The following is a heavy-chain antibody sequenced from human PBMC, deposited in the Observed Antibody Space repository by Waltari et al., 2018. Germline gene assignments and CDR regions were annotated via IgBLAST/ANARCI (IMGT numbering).Heavy chain of an antibody. Sequence: QVQLVESGGGVVQPGRSLRLSCAASGFTFSSYAMHWVRQAPGKGLEWVAVISYDGSNKYYADPVKGRFTISRDNSKNTLYLQMNSLRAEDTAVYYCARGGVRGVIISGYWGQGTLVTVSS. J-gene: IGHJ4*02. CDR1: GFTFSSYA. V-gene: IGHV3-30-3*01. D-gene: IGHD3-10*01. CDR3: ARGGVRGVIISGY. CDR2: ISYDGSNK.